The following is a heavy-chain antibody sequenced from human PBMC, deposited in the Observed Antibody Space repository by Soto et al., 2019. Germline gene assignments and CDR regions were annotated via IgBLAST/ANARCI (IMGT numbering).Heavy chain of an antibody. D-gene: IGHD6-6*01. V-gene: IGHV3-43*01. CDR1: GFTFDDYT. Sequence: GGSLRLSCAASGFTFDDYTMHWVRQAPGKGLEWVSLISWDGGSTYYADSVKGRFTISRDNSKNSLYLQMNSLRTEDTALYYCAKESSSDFDYWGQGTLVTVSS. J-gene: IGHJ4*02. CDR3: AKESSSDFDY. CDR2: ISWDGGST.